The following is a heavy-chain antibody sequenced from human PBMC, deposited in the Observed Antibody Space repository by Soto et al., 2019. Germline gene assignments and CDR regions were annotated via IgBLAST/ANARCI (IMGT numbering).Heavy chain of an antibody. CDR2: IASDGGSK. CDR1: GFTFRKYN. Sequence: QVQLVESGGGVVQPGRSLRLSCAASGFTFRKYNINWVRQAPGKGLEWLAVIASDGGSKYYADSVKGRFTISRDNSKNTLYLQMNSLRGEDTAMYYCARDPPAGEGYNYYFDYWGQGTLVTVSS. CDR3: ARDPPAGEGYNYYFDY. V-gene: IGHV3-30-3*01. D-gene: IGHD5-12*01. J-gene: IGHJ4*02.